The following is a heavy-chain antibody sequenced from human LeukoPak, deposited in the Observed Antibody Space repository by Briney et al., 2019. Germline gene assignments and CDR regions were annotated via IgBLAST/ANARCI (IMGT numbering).Heavy chain of an antibody. CDR1: GGSISSYY. Sequence: ASETLSLTCTVSGGSISSYYWSWIRQPPGKGLEWIGYIYYSGSTNYNPSLKSRVTISVDTSKNQFPLKLSSVTAADTAVYYCAREPGVFGFYMDVWGKGTTVTISS. CDR3: AREPGVFGFYMDV. D-gene: IGHD3-3*01. V-gene: IGHV4-59*01. J-gene: IGHJ6*03. CDR2: IYYSGST.